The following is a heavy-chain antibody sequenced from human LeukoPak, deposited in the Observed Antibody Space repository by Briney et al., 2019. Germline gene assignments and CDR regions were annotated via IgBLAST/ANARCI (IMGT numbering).Heavy chain of an antibody. D-gene: IGHD3-9*01. CDR3: ARERRILRYFDWLLDTYYFDY. Sequence: SGGSLRLSCAASGFTFSSYWMSWVRQAPGKGLEWVANIKQDGSEKYYVDSVKGRFTISRDNAKNSLYLQINSLRAEDTAVYYCARERRILRYFDWLLDTYYFDYRGQGTLVTVSS. CDR1: GFTFSSYW. V-gene: IGHV3-7*01. J-gene: IGHJ4*02. CDR2: IKQDGSEK.